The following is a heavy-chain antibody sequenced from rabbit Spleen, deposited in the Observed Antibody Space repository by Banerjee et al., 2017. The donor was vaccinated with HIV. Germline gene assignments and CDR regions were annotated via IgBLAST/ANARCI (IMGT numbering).Heavy chain of an antibody. D-gene: IGHD2-1*01. CDR2: IYAGDIGST. CDR3: ARGSATMTMVIIGYYLSL. Sequence: QSLEGSGGDLDKPGASLTLTRTASGFPFCRTYYMSSCGQAPGKGLECIACIYAGDIGSTYYASWAKGRFTISKTSSTTVTLQMTTLTAADTATYFCARGSATMTMVIIGYYLSLWGPGTLVTVS. CDR1: GFPFCRTYY. V-gene: IGHV1S40*01. J-gene: IGHJ4*01.